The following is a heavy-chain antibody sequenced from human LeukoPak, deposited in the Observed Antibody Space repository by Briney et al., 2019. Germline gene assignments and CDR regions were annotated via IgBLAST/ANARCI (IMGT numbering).Heavy chain of an antibody. D-gene: IGHD5-18*01. CDR2: IYYSGST. J-gene: IGHJ2*01. CDR3: ASLIQLWSDYWYFDL. CDR1: GGSISSYY. Sequence: SETLSLTCTVPGGSISSYYWSWIRQPPGKGLEWIGYIYYSGSTNYNPSLKSRVTISVDTSKNQLSLKLSSVTAADTAVYYCASLIQLWSDYWYFDLWGRGTLVTVSS. V-gene: IGHV4-59*08.